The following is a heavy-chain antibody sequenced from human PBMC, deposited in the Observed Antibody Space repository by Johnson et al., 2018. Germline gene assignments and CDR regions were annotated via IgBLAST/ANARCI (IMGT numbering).Heavy chain of an antibody. V-gene: IGHV3-30-3*01. J-gene: IGHJ6*03. Sequence: QVQLVESGGGVVQPGRSLRLSCAASGFTFSGFAMHWVRQAPGKGLEWVAMISFDGVDAFYADSVRGRFTVSRENSKNTLFLQMSSLRAEDTALYYCARPKVGATSGGMDVWGTGTTVTVSS. D-gene: IGHD1-26*01. CDR3: ARPKVGATSGGMDV. CDR2: ISFDGVDA. CDR1: GFTFSGFA.